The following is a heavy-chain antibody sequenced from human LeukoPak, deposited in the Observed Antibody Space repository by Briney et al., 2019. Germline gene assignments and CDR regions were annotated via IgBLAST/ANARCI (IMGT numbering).Heavy chain of an antibody. Sequence: GGSLRLSCAASGFTVSSNYMSWVRQAPGKGLEWVSVIYSGGSTYYADSVKGRFTISRDNSKNTLYLQMNSPRAEDTAVYYCARMSTVATYFDYWGQGTLVTVSS. J-gene: IGHJ4*02. V-gene: IGHV3-66*02. D-gene: IGHD4-11*01. CDR1: GFTVSSNY. CDR2: IYSGGST. CDR3: ARMSTVATYFDY.